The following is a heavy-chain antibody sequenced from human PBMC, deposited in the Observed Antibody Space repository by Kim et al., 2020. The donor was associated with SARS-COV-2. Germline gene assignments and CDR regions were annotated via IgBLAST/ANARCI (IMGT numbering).Heavy chain of an antibody. Sequence: GRFTISRDNSKNTLYLQMNSLRAEDTAVYYCAKDRYCSSTSCYGAQGFDYWGQGTLVTVSS. J-gene: IGHJ4*02. D-gene: IGHD2-2*01. V-gene: IGHV3-23*01. CDR3: AKDRYCSSTSCYGAQGFDY.